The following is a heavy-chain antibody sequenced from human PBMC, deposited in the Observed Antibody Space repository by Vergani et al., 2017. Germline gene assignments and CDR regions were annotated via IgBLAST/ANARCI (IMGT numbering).Heavy chain of an antibody. V-gene: IGHV1-46*02. D-gene: IGHD2-21*01. CDR3: ARSIGYCAGATCRAYYFDH. CDR1: GYIFKNYY. CDR2: LNPTTGHT. J-gene: IGHJ5*02. Sequence: VQLVQSGAEVRKPGASVTVSCTASGYIFKNYYIHWLRQAPGQAFEWMGILNPTTGHTTSAQKFMGRVDMTRDPSTDTSTRTIQMTLSSLRSEDTAVYYCARSIGYCAGATCRAYYFDHWGQGTRVTVSS.